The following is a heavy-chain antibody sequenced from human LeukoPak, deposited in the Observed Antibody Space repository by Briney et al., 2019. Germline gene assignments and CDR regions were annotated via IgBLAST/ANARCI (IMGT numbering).Heavy chain of an antibody. CDR2: INPNSGGT. J-gene: IGHJ4*02. Sequence: ASMKVSCKASGYTFTGYYMHWVRQAPGQGLEWMGWINPNSGGTNYAQKFQGRVTMTRDTSISTAYMELSRLRSDDTAVYYCARDFRIAAASTPDYWGQGTLVTVSS. CDR3: ARDFRIAAASTPDY. D-gene: IGHD6-13*01. V-gene: IGHV1-2*02. CDR1: GYTFTGYY.